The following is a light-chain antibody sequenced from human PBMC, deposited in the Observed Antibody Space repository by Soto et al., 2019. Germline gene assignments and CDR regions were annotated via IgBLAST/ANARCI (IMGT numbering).Light chain of an antibody. CDR3: QQFDDLPFT. Sequence: DIQMTQSPSSLSASVGDRDTITCQASHDINNYLNWYQQKPGKAPKLLIYDASNLKTGVPSRFSGSGSGTDFTFTISNLQPEDIATYYCQQFDDLPFTFGPGTKVDIK. CDR1: HDINNY. CDR2: DAS. J-gene: IGKJ3*01. V-gene: IGKV1-33*01.